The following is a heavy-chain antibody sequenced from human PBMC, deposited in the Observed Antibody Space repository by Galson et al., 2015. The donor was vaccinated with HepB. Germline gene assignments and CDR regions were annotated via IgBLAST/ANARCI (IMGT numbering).Heavy chain of an antibody. V-gene: IGHV4-39*01. CDR2: IYDSGRT. CDR3: GPGFGNSSGCRPFAP. J-gene: IGHJ5*02. D-gene: IGHD6-19*01. Sequence: SETLSLTCTVSGGSISSSDYYWGWIRQPPGKGPEWIGNIYDSGRTYNNPSLKSRVTITVDTSKKQYSLRLSPVPAAAPALYSCGPGFGNSSGCRPFAPWGQGTLVPV. CDR1: GGSISSSDYY.